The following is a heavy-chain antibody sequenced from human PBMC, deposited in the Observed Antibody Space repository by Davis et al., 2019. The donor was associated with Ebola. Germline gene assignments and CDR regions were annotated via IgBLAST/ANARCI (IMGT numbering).Heavy chain of an antibody. V-gene: IGHV1-18*01. CDR1: GYTFTSYG. J-gene: IGHJ6*02. CDR3: ARDRVYIGQLESMDV. D-gene: IGHD6-6*01. CDR2: ISAYNGNT. Sequence: ASVKVSCMASGYTFTSYGISWVRQAPGQGLEWMGWISAYNGNTNYAQKLQGRVTMTTDTSTSTAYMELRSLRSDDTAGYYWARDRVYIGQLESMDVWGQGTTVTVSS.